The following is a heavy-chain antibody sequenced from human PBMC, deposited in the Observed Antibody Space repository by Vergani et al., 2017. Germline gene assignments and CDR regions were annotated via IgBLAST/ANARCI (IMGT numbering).Heavy chain of an antibody. V-gene: IGHV4-61*02. Sequence: QVQLQASGPGRVKPSQTLSLTCTMSGGSISAGYYFWSWIRQPAGKGLEWLGHISASGNASHSPSLKTRVSMSVDTSKNQFTVTSVTAADTAIYFCARRSGGYSGGKVHPLRTAFDVGGHGTVVTVSS. D-gene: IGHD6-19*01. CDR3: ARRSGGYSGGKVHPLRTAFDV. CDR1: GGSISAGYYF. CDR2: ISASGNA. J-gene: IGHJ3*01.